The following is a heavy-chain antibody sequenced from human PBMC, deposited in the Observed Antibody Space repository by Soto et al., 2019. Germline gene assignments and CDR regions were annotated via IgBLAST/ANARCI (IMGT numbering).Heavy chain of an antibody. V-gene: IGHV3-48*02. CDR3: ARDRRLHGKYYYYYGMDV. J-gene: IGHJ6*02. Sequence: GGSLRLSCAASGFTFSSYSMNWVRQAPGKGLEWVSYISSSSSTIYYADSVKGRFTISRDNAKNSLYLQMNSLRDEDTAVYYCARDRRLHGKYYYYYGMDVSGQGTTVTVSS. CDR1: GFTFSSYS. CDR2: ISSSSSTI. D-gene: IGHD4-4*01.